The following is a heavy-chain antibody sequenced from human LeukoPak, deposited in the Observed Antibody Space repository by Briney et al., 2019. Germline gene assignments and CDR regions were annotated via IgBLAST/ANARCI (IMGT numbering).Heavy chain of an antibody. CDR2: ISYDGSNK. CDR3: ARGVVPAACFDY. J-gene: IGHJ4*02. D-gene: IGHD2-2*01. V-gene: IGHV3-30-3*01. CDR1: GFTFSSYA. Sequence: GRSLRLSCAASGFTFSSYAMHWVRQAPGKGLGWVAVISYDGSNKYYADSVKGRFTISRDNSKSTLYLQMNSLRAEDTAVYYCARGVVPAACFDYWGQGTLVTVSS.